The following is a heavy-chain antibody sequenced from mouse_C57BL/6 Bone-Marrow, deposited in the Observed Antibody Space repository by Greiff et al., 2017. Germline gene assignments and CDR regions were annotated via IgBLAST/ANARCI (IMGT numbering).Heavy chain of an antibody. V-gene: IGHV1-72*01. J-gene: IGHJ4*01. CDR1: GYTFTSYW. CDR3: ARKGITTVVEGYAMDY. D-gene: IGHD1-1*01. CDR2: IDPNSGGT. Sequence: VQLQQPGAELVKPGASVKLSCKASGYTFTSYWMHWVKQRPGRGLEWIGRIDPNSGGTKYNEKFKSKATLTVDKPSSTAYMQLSSLTSEDSAVYYCARKGITTVVEGYAMDYWGQGTSVTVSS.